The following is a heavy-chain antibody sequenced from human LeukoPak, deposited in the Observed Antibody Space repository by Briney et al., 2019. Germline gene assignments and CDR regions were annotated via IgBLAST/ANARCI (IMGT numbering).Heavy chain of an antibody. CDR2: INSDGSST. V-gene: IGHV3-74*01. J-gene: IGHJ4*02. Sequence: GGXXXXSXAXXGFXFSAFWMHWVRQAPGKGLVWVSRINSDGSSTTYADSVKGRFTVSRDNAKNTLYLQMNSLRAEDTAVYYCAKDSFLDYYGSGSSSPDDYWGQGTLVTVSS. CDR3: AKDSFLDYYGSGSSSPDDY. CDR1: GFXFSAFW. D-gene: IGHD3-10*01.